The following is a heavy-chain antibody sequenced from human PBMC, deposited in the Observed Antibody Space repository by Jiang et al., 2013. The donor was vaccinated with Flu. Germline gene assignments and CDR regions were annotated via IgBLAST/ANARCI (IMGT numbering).Heavy chain of an antibody. Sequence: VQLLESGGGVVQPGGSLRLSCAASGFTFSSYGMHWVRQAPGKGLEWVAFIRYDGSNKYYADSVKGRFTISRDNSKNTLYLQMNSLRAEDTAVYYCDEDPSGTCSYFDYVGAREPWSTVS. D-gene: IGHD2-15*01. CDR2: IRYDGSNK. CDR1: GFTFSSYG. V-gene: IGHV3-30*02. CDR3: DEDPSGTCSYFDY. J-gene: IGHJ4*02.